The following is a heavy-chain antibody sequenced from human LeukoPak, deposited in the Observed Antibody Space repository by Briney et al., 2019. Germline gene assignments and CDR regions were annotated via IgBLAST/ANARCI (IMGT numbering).Heavy chain of an antibody. CDR1: GYTFTSYA. J-gene: IGHJ5*02. CDR2: INAGNGNT. D-gene: IGHD3-10*01. Sequence: ASVKVSCKASGYTFTSYAMHWVRQAPGQRLEWMGWINAGNGNTKYSQKFQGRVTITRDTSASTAYMELSGLRSDDTAVYYCARDAVIRGSGSSNWFDPWGQGTLVTVSS. V-gene: IGHV1-3*01. CDR3: ARDAVIRGSGSSNWFDP.